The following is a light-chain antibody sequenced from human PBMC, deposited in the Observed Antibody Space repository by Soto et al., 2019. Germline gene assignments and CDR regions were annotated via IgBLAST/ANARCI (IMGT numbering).Light chain of an antibody. CDR2: AAS. CDR1: QTISTF. V-gene: IGKV1-39*01. CDR3: QESYSVPPT. Sequence: DIQMTQSPSSLSASVGDRVTITCRASQTISTFLNWYQQKPGKAPKLLLYAASSLNSGIPSRFSGSGSGTEFALSISRLQPEDFATYYCQESYSVPPTFGGGATVEIK. J-gene: IGKJ4*01.